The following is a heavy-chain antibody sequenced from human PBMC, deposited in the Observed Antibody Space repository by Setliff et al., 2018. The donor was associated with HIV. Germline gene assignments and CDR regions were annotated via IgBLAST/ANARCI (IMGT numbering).Heavy chain of an antibody. V-gene: IGHV4-4*09. D-gene: IGHD3-10*01. Sequence: PSETLSLTCTVSGGSISSYYWSWIRQPPGKGREWIGYIYTTGSTNYNPSLKSRVTMSVDTSKNQFSLKLTSVTAADTAVYYCARRIDNSGSFPDKNWFDTWGQGSLVTVSS. CDR1: GGSISSYY. CDR2: IYTTGST. CDR3: ARRIDNSGSFPDKNWFDT. J-gene: IGHJ5*02.